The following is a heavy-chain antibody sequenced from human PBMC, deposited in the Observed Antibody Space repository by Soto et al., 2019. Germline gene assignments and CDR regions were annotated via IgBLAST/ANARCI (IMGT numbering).Heavy chain of an antibody. V-gene: IGHV3-30-3*01. Sequence: QVQLVESGGGVVQPGRSLRLSCAASGFTFSSYAMHWVRQAPGKGLEWVAVISYDGSNKYYADSVKGRFTISRDNSKNTLYLQMSSLRAEDTAVYYCARGRVVAATYYFDYWGQGTLVTVSS. CDR3: ARGRVVAATYYFDY. D-gene: IGHD2-15*01. CDR2: ISYDGSNK. J-gene: IGHJ4*02. CDR1: GFTFSSYA.